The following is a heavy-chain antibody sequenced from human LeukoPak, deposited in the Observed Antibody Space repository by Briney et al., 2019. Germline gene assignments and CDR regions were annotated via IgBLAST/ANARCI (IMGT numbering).Heavy chain of an antibody. J-gene: IGHJ6*02. CDR2: ISSNGVST. CDR3: ARGGAAYCSGGSCYSHYYYYYGMDV. V-gene: IGHV3-64*01. Sequence: GGSLRLSCAASGFTFSSYAMPSVRQAPGNGVEYVSAISSNGVSTYYANSVKARFTISRDNSKVTLYLQMGSLRAEDMAVYYCARGGAAYCSGGSCYSHYYYYYGMDVWGQGTTVTVSS. CDR1: GFTFSSYA. D-gene: IGHD2-15*01.